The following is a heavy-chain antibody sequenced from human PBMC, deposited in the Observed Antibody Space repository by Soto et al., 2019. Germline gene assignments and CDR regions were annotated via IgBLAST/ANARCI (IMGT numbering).Heavy chain of an antibody. CDR3: ATRDGYNSGGEY. Sequence: QVQLQESGPGLVKPSQTLSLTCTVSGGSISSGGYYWSWISQPPGKCLEWIGYIYYSGSTYYNPSLKSRVTISVDTSKNQFSLKLSSVTAADTAVYYCATRDGYNSGGEYWGQGTLVTVSS. CDR1: GGSISSGGYY. J-gene: IGHJ4*02. CDR2: IYYSGST. D-gene: IGHD5-12*01. V-gene: IGHV4-31*03.